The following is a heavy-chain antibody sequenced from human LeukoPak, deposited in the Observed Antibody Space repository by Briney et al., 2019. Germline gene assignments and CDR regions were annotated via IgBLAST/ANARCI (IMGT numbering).Heavy chain of an antibody. V-gene: IGHV3-30*18. CDR2: ISYDGTNK. CDR3: AKNGEQWLVEQFFDY. Sequence: GGSLRLSCAASGFTFSNYGMHWVRQAPGKGLEWVAIISYDGTNKYYADSVKGRFTISRDNSKNTLYLQMNSLRADDTAVYYCAKNGEQWLVEQFFDYWGQGTPVTVSS. J-gene: IGHJ4*02. CDR1: GFTFSNYG. D-gene: IGHD6-19*01.